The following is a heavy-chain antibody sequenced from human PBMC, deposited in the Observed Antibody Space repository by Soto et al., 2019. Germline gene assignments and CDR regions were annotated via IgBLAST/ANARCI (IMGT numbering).Heavy chain of an antibody. V-gene: IGHV1-18*04. Sequence: QVQLVQSGPEVKNPGASVRVSCVASGYAFTSYGVNWVRQAPGQGLEWMGWTAPHSGRTTYLPKFQGRVTMTADVSTNTAYIELRSLTSDDTGIYFCARAATGSYHSAYWGQGTVVTVSS. CDR2: TAPHSGRT. J-gene: IGHJ4*02. CDR3: ARAATGSYHSAY. D-gene: IGHD3-10*01. CDR1: GYAFTSYG.